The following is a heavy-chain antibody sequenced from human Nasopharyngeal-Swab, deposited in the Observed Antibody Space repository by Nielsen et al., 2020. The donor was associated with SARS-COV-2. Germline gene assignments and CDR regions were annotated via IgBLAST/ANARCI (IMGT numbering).Heavy chain of an antibody. J-gene: IGHJ6*02. Sequence: ASVKVSCKASGYTFTSYYMHWVRQAPGQGLEWMGWISAYNGDTKYAPKFQGRVTITADESTSTAYMELSSLRSEDTAVYYCARIGSDSSSWSKNFYYYYGMDVWGQGTTVTVSS. CDR3: ARIGSDSSSWSKNFYYYYGMDV. D-gene: IGHD6-13*01. V-gene: IGHV1-18*04. CDR2: ISAYNGDT. CDR1: GYTFTSYY.